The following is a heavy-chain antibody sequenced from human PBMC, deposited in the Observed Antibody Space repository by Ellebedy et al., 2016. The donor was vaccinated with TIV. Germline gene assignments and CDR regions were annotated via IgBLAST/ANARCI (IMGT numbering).Heavy chain of an antibody. CDR1: GFTFSDYY. D-gene: IGHD6-13*01. CDR3: ARDRSSSSHFDY. V-gene: IGHV3-11*06. Sequence: GGSLRLXXAASGFTFSDYYMSWIRQAPGKGLEWVSYISSSSSYTNYADSVKGRFTISRDNAKNSLYLQMNSLRAEDTAVYYCARDRSSSSHFDYWGQGTLVTVSS. J-gene: IGHJ4*02. CDR2: ISSSSSYT.